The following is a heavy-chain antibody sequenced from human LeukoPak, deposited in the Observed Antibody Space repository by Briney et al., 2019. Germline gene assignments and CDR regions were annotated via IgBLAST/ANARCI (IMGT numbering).Heavy chain of an antibody. Sequence: GGSLRLSCAASGFTFSTYCMHWVRQAPGKGPMWVSRICPDGTVTNYADSVKARFIISRDNARNTVCLQMNSLRVEDTAVYYCVRDFRSADYWGQGTLVTVSS. CDR2: ICPDGTVT. CDR1: GFTFSTYC. CDR3: VRDFRSADY. V-gene: IGHV3-74*01. J-gene: IGHJ4*02.